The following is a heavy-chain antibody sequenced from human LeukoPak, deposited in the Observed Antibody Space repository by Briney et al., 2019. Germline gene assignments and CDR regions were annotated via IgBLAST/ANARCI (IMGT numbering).Heavy chain of an antibody. CDR1: GYTFTSYA. Sequence: ASVKVSCKASGYTFTSYAMHWVRQAPGQRLEWMGWSNAGNGNTKYSQEFQGRVTITRDTSASTAYMELSSLRSEDTAVYYCAKEGARLGTAVSGPFDYWGQGTLVTVSS. CDR3: AKEGARLGTAVSGPFDY. CDR2: SNAGNGNT. D-gene: IGHD6-13*01. V-gene: IGHV1-3*02. J-gene: IGHJ4*02.